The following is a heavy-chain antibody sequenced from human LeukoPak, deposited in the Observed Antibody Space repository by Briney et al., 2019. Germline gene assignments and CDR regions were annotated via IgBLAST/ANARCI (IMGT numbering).Heavy chain of an antibody. D-gene: IGHD3-22*01. Sequence: PGGSLRLSCAASGFTFADYAMNWVRQAPGKGLEWVSTISASGGNTYYADSVKGRFTFSRDNSENTLYLQMNSLRAEDTAVYYCANAAISVVVISFDYWGQGTLLTVSS. V-gene: IGHV3-23*01. J-gene: IGHJ4*02. CDR2: ISASGGNT. CDR3: ANAAISVVVISFDY. CDR1: GFTFADYA.